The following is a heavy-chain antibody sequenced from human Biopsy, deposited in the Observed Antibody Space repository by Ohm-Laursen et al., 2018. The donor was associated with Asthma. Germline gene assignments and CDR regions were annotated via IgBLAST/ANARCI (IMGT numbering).Heavy chain of an antibody. V-gene: IGHV1-69*13. Sequence: SVQASRTSLGGTFNTYVIGWVRQAPGPGVGWRGGINSVFGTTTYPQKFQDRVTITADDSTSKVYMELSSLRSEDTAVYYCARKAGSCISRTCYSLDFWGQGTLVTVSS. CDR1: GGTFNTYV. D-gene: IGHD2-2*01. CDR3: ARKAGSCISRTCYSLDF. CDR2: INSVFGTT. J-gene: IGHJ4*02.